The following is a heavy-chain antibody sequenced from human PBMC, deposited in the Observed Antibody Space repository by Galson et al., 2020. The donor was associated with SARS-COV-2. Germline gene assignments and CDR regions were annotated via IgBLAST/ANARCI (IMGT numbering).Heavy chain of an antibody. J-gene: IGHJ4*02. CDR1: GFTFSSYA. V-gene: IGHV3-23*01. Sequence: GGSLRLSCAASGFTFSSYAMSWVRQAPGKGLEWVSAISGSGGSTYYADSVKGRFTISRDNSKNTLYLQMNSLRAEDTAVYYCATQIYDTIFGVVISWYYFDYWGQGTLVTVSS. CDR3: ATQIYDTIFGVVISWYYFDY. CDR2: ISGSGGST. D-gene: IGHD3-3*01.